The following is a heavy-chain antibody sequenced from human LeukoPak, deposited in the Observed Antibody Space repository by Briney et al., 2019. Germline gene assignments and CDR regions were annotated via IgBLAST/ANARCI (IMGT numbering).Heavy chain of an antibody. CDR1: GDSISSHY. CDR2: IYNNGRT. D-gene: IGHD5-12*01. V-gene: IGHV4-59*11. CDR3: AREGSAYDYYFDY. Sequence: SETLSLTCTVSGDSISSHYWSWIRQPPGKGLEWIGYIYNNGRTNYNPSLMSRVTISLDTSNNQFSLNLSSVTAADTAVYYCAREGSAYDYYFDYWGQGILVTVSS. J-gene: IGHJ4*02.